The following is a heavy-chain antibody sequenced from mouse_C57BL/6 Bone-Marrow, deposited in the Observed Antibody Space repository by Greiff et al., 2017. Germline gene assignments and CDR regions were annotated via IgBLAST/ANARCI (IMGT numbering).Heavy chain of an antibody. J-gene: IGHJ2*01. Sequence: QVQLQQPGAELLKPGASVKLSCKASGYTFTRYWMHWVKPRPGRGLAWIGRIDPNSGGTKYNEKFKSKATLTVAKTSSTAYMQLSSLTSEDSAVYYCARDCQTRYFDYWVQGTTRTVTA. V-gene: IGHV1-72*01. D-gene: IGHD6-1*01. CDR3: ARDCQTRYFDY. CDR1: GYTFTRYW. CDR2: IDPNSGGT.